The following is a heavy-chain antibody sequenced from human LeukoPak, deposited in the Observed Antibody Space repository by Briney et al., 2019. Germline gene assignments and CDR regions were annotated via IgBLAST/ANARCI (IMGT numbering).Heavy chain of an antibody. CDR1: GGTFGSYA. Sequence: GASVKVSCKASGGTFGSYAISWVRQAPGQGLEWMGGIIPIFGTANHAQKFQGRVTITTDESTSTAYMELSSLRSEDTAVYYCAREINWGLYYFDYWGQGTLVTVSS. D-gene: IGHD7-27*01. J-gene: IGHJ4*02. V-gene: IGHV1-69*05. CDR2: IIPIFGTA. CDR3: AREINWGLYYFDY.